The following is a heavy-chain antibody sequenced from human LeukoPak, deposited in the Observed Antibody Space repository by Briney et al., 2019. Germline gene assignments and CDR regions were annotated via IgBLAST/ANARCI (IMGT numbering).Heavy chain of an antibody. CDR3: VRGIAS. CDR2: INGDGSST. J-gene: IGHJ4*02. D-gene: IGHD3-16*01. V-gene: IGHV3-74*01. CDR1: GVTFSSDR. Sequence: GGSLRLSCAASGVTFSSDRMHWVRQAPGKGLVCVSYINGDGSSTNYADSVRGRFTISRDNAKKTLYLQMNSLRGEDAAVNFSVRGIASWGRGPLVTVSS.